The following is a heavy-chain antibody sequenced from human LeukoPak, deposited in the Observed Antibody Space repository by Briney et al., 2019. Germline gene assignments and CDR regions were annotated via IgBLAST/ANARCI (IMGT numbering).Heavy chain of an antibody. Sequence: ASVKVSCKASGGTFSSYAISWVRQAPGQGLEWMGGIIPIFGTANYAQKFQGRVTITADKSTSTAYMELSSLRSEDTAVYYCARSSRLGFWSAINWFDPWGQGTLVTVSS. CDR3: ARSSRLGFWSAINWFDP. CDR1: GGTFSSYA. J-gene: IGHJ5*02. D-gene: IGHD3-3*01. CDR2: IIPIFGTA. V-gene: IGHV1-69*06.